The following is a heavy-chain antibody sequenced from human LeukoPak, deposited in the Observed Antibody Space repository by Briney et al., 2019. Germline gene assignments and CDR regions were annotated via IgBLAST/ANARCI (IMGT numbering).Heavy chain of an antibody. CDR2: ISSSSSYI. Sequence: GGSLRLSCAASGFTFSSYSVNWVRQAPGKGLEWVSSISSSSSYIYYADSVKGRFTISRDNAKNSLYLQMNSLRAEDTAVYYCARDQELPAFDIWGQGTMVTVSS. CDR3: ARDQELPAFDI. D-gene: IGHD1-7*01. J-gene: IGHJ3*02. CDR1: GFTFSSYS. V-gene: IGHV3-21*01.